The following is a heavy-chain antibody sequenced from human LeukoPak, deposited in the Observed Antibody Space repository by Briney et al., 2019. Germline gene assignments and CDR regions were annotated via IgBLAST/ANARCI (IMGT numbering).Heavy chain of an antibody. V-gene: IGHV3-48*03. D-gene: IGHD5-18*01. CDR1: GFTFSSYE. J-gene: IGHJ4*02. CDR3: ARGFRDTAMFLDY. CDR2: ISGSSRNV. Sequence: GGSLRLSCAASGFTFSSYEMNWVRQAPGKGLEWISAISGSSRNVYYAASVRGRFTISRDNAENSLYLQLNTMRAEDTAVYYCARGFRDTAMFLDYWGQGTLVTVSS.